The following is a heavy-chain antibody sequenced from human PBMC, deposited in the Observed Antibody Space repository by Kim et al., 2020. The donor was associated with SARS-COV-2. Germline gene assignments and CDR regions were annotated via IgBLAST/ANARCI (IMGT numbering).Heavy chain of an antibody. Sequence: GGSTYYADSVKGRFTISRDNSKNTLYLQMNSLRAEDTAVYYCATLHVGGWGQGTLVTVSS. CDR3: ATLHVGG. CDR2: GGST. D-gene: IGHD2-15*01. J-gene: IGHJ4*02. V-gene: IGHV3-23*01.